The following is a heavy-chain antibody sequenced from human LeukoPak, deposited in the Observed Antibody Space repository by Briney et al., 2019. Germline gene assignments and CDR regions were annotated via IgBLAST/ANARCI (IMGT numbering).Heavy chain of an antibody. V-gene: IGHV4-59*01. J-gene: IGHJ3*02. Sequence: PSETLSLTCNVSGDSISSYYWTWIRQTPGKELEWIGYIYYSGSTYYSPSLESRVTMSVDTSKSQFSLKLTSVTAADTAVHYCARTYDSSGYSAFHIWGQGTMVTVSS. CDR2: IYYSGST. D-gene: IGHD3-22*01. CDR1: GDSISSYY. CDR3: ARTYDSSGYSAFHI.